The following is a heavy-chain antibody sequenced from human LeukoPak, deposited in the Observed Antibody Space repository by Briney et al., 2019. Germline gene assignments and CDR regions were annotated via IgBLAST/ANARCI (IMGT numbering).Heavy chain of an antibody. CDR3: AKDNQNPIYDFWSGYPSGYFDY. J-gene: IGHJ4*02. CDR2: INWNGGST. V-gene: IGHV3-20*04. D-gene: IGHD3-3*01. Sequence: GGSLRLSCAASGFTFDDYGMSWVRQAPGKGLEWVSGINWNGGSTGYADSVKGRFTISRDNAKNSLYLQMNSLRAEDTAVYYCAKDNQNPIYDFWSGYPSGYFDYWGQGTLVTVSS. CDR1: GFTFDDYG.